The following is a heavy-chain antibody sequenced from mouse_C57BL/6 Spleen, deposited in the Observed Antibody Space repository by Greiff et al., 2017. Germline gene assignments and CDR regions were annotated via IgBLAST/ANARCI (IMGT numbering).Heavy chain of an antibody. CDR3: TFTTVVAPGFAY. J-gene: IGHJ3*01. CDR2: IRNKANNHAT. V-gene: IGHV6-6*01. Sequence: EVKLMESGGGLVQPGGSMKLSCAASGFTFSDAWMDWVRQSPEKGLEWVAEIRNKANNHATYYAESVKGRFTISRDDSKRSVYLQMNSLRAEDTGIYYCTFTTVVAPGFAYWGQGTLVTVSA. D-gene: IGHD1-1*01. CDR1: GFTFSDAW.